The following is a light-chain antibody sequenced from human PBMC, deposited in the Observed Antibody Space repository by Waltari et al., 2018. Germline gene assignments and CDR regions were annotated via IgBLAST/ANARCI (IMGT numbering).Light chain of an antibody. V-gene: IGKV1-39*01. Sequence: DIQMTQSPSSLSASVGDSVSITCRASQSISTYLSWYQQQPGEAPKLLIFSASSLQSGVPSRFTGTGSGTDFTLTISSLQPEDSATYYCQQSYNYHPYTFGQGTKLEIK. CDR2: SAS. J-gene: IGKJ2*01. CDR3: QQSYNYHPYT. CDR1: QSISTY.